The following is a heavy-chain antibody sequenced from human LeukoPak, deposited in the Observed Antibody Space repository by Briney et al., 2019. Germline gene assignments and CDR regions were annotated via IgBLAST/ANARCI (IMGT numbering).Heavy chain of an antibody. CDR3: VRGNTGYGNFDQ. Sequence: GGSLRLSCVTSGFTFSGYWMHWVRQGPGKGLVWVSRVYRDAPNYADSVKGRFTISRDNAQNTLYLQMNSLRAEDTAVYYCVRGNTGYGNFDQWGQGTLVTVSS. CDR1: GFTFSGYW. CDR2: VYRDAP. J-gene: IGHJ4*02. V-gene: IGHV3-74*01. D-gene: IGHD5-12*01.